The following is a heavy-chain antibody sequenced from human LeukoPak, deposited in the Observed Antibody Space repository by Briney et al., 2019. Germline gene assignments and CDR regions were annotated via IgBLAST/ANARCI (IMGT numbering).Heavy chain of an antibody. D-gene: IGHD3-22*01. V-gene: IGHV1-69*02. Sequence: SVKVSCKASGGSFSSYTISWVRQAPGQGLEWVGRIIPILGIANYAQKFQGRVTITADKSTSTAYMELSSLRSEDTAVYYCASREAQDYYDSSGYYPGQNAFDIWGQGTMVTVSS. CDR2: IIPILGIA. J-gene: IGHJ3*02. CDR3: ASREAQDYYDSSGYYPGQNAFDI. CDR1: GGSFSSYT.